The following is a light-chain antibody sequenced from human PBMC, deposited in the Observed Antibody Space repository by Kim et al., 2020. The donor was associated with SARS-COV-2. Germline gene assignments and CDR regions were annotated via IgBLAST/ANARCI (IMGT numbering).Light chain of an antibody. CDR2: GAS. CDR3: QQYNNWPWYT. V-gene: IGKV3-15*01. Sequence: EIVMTQSPATLSVSPGERATLSCRASQSVSSNLAWYQQKPGQAPRLLIYGASTRATGIPARFSGSGSGTEFTLTISSLQSEDFAVYYCQQYNNWPWYTFGQGTKLE. CDR1: QSVSSN. J-gene: IGKJ2*01.